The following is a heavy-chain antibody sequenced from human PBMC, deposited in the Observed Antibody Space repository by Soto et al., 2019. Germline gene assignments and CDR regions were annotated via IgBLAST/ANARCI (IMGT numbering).Heavy chain of an antibody. CDR1: GFTFSSYS. V-gene: IGHV3-48*02. Sequence: EVQLVESGGGLVQPGGSLRLSCAASGFTFSSYSMNWVRQAPGKGLEWVSYISSSSSTIYYADSVKGRFTISRDNAMNSLYLQMNSLRDEDTAVYYCAREPRRGYYGMDFWGQGTTFTVSS. J-gene: IGHJ6*02. D-gene: IGHD3-10*01. CDR2: ISSSSSTI. CDR3: AREPRRGYYGMDF.